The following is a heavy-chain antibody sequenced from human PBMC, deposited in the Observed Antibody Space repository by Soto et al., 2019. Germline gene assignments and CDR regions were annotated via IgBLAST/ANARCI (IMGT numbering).Heavy chain of an antibody. CDR3: ARNMITFGGVIAYFDY. V-gene: IGHV4-39*01. CDR1: GGSISSSSYY. D-gene: IGHD3-16*02. J-gene: IGHJ4*02. CDR2: IYYSGST. Sequence: PSETLSLTCTVSGGSISSSSYYWGWIRQPPGKGLEWIGSIYYSGSTYYNPSLKSRVTISVDTSKNQFSLKLSSVTAADTAVYYCARNMITFGGVIAYFDYWGQGTLVTVSS.